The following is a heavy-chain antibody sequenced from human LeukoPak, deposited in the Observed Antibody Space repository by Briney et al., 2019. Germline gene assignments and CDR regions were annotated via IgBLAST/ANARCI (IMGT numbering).Heavy chain of an antibody. V-gene: IGHV3-33*01. CDR1: GFTFSDYG. CDR2: IWYDGSKK. D-gene: IGHD4-23*01. J-gene: IGHJ4*02. Sequence: GTSLRLSCAASGFTFSDYGMHWVRQAPGKGLEWVAVIWYDGSKKYYADSVKGRFTISRDNSKNTLYPQMNSLRAEDTAVYYCTRRDGDNDRGFDYWGQGTLVTVSS. CDR3: TRRDGDNDRGFDY.